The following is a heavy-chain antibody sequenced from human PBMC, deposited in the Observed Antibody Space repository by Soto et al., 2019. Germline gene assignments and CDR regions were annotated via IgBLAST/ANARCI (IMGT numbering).Heavy chain of an antibody. CDR1: GFTFSSYA. CDR3: AKTPIAYILTGYQGYFDL. V-gene: IGHV3-23*01. J-gene: IGHJ2*01. D-gene: IGHD3-9*01. Sequence: EVPLLESGGGLVQPGGSLRLSCAASGFTFSSYAMSWVRQAPGKGLEWVSAISGSGGSTYYADSVKGRFTISRDNSKNTLYLQMNSLRAEDTAVYYCAKTPIAYILTGYQGYFDLWGRGTLVTVSS. CDR2: ISGSGGST.